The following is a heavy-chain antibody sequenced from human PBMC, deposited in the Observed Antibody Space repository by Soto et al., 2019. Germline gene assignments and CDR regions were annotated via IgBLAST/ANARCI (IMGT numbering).Heavy chain of an antibody. CDR3: AREGYGTTGGAFDI. V-gene: IGHV1-69*12. CDR1: GGTFSSYA. CDR2: IIPIFGTA. J-gene: IGHJ3*02. Sequence: QVQLVQSGAEVKKPGSSVKVSCKASGGTFSSYAISWVRQAPGQGLEWMGGIIPIFGTANSAKKFQGRVTTPADESTGQAYMELSSLRSEDTAVYYCAREGYGTTGGAFDIWGQGTMVTVSS. D-gene: IGHD1-1*01.